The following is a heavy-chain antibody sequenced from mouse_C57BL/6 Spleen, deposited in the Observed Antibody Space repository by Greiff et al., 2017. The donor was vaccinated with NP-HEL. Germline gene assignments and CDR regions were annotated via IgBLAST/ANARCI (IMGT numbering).Heavy chain of an antibody. V-gene: IGHV14-4*01. CDR1: GFNIKDDY. Sequence: EVQLQQSGAELVRPGASVKLSCTASGFNIKDDYMHWVKQRPEQGLEWIGWIDPENGDTEYASKFQGKATITADTSSNTAYLQLSSLTSEDTAVYYCTTGRLRAMDYWGQGTSVTVSS. D-gene: IGHD1-2*01. J-gene: IGHJ4*01. CDR3: TTGRLRAMDY. CDR2: IDPENGDT.